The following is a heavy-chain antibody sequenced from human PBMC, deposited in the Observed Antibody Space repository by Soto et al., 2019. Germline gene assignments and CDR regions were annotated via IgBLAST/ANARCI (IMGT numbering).Heavy chain of an antibody. V-gene: IGHV2-5*02. Sequence: QITLKESGPTLVKPTQTLTLTCTFSGFSLSTSGVGVGWIRQPPGKALEWLALIYWDDDKRYSPSLKSRLTITKDTSKNQVVLTMTNMDPVDTATYYCARLYGDALGPETYFDYWGQGTLVTVSS. CDR3: ARLYGDALGPETYFDY. CDR2: IYWDDDK. J-gene: IGHJ4*02. CDR1: GFSLSTSGVG. D-gene: IGHD4-17*01.